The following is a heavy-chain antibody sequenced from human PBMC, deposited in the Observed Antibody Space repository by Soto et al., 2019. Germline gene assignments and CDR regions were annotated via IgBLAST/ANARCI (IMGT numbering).Heavy chain of an antibody. CDR2: IWYDGSNK. CDR1: GFTFSSYG. V-gene: IGHV3-33*01. J-gene: IGHJ2*01. D-gene: IGHD3-16*01. CDR3: ASPSGRSGGGYFDL. Sequence: QVQLVESGGGVVQPGRSLRLSCAASGFTFSSYGMHWVRQAPGKGLEWVAVIWYDGSNKYYADSVKGRFTISRDNSKNTLYLQMNSLRAEDTAVYYCASPSGRSGGGYFDLWGRGTLVTVSS.